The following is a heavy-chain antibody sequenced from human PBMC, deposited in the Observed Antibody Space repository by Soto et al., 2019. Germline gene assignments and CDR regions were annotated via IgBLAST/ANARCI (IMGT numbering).Heavy chain of an antibody. V-gene: IGHV3-23*01. CDR1: GFTFSSYA. CDR3: ARTPTITTGPLGRVGYCDY. J-gene: IGHJ4*02. D-gene: IGHD4-17*01. Sequence: EVQLLESGGGLVQTGGSLRLSCAASGFTFSSYAMTWDRQAPGRGLEWVSAISGSGFSTYYADSVKGRSTISRDNSKNPPSLQMNSLRAEDTGVYYCARTPTITTGPLGRVGYCDYWGQGILVTVSS. CDR2: ISGSGFST.